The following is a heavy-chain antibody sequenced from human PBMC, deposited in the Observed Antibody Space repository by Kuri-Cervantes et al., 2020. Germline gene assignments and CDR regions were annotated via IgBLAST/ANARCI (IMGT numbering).Heavy chain of an antibody. D-gene: IGHD5-18*01. CDR1: GYTFTDYY. Sequence: ASVKVSCKASGYTFTDYYIHWVRQAPGQGLEWLGWINPSGATHYPQNFRDRVSMTRDTSITTAYMELSTLRSEDTAVYYCAKRGYSYGELDYWGQGTLVTVSS. V-gene: IGHV1-2*02. CDR2: INPSGAT. J-gene: IGHJ4*02. CDR3: AKRGYSYGELDY.